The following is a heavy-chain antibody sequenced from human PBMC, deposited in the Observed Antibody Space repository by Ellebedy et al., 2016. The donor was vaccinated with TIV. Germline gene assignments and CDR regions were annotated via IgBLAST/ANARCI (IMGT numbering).Heavy chain of an antibody. D-gene: IGHD2-2*02. CDR1: GFTFSSYA. V-gene: IGHV4-34*08. CDR2: INHSGST. CDR3: AKSDTWSAPDS. Sequence: ESLKISXAASGFTFSSYAMSWIRQPPGKGLEWIGEINHSGSTNYDPSLKSRVTISVDTSKNQFSLKLSSVTAADTAVYYCAKSDTWSAPDSWGPGTLVTVSS. J-gene: IGHJ4*02.